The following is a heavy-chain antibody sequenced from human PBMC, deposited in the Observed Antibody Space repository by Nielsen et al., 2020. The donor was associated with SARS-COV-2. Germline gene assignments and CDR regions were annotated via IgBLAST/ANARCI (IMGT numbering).Heavy chain of an antibody. CDR3: ATERSGVVPGPLGIGPWYIYYYMDV. Sequence: GESLKISCESSGFTFSRHSMTWVRQGPGKGLEYISTISDTSSYIYYADSVKGRFTISRDNAKNSLYLQMNSLRDEDTAVYYCATERSGVVPGPLGIGPWYIYYYMDVWGKGTTVTVSS. CDR1: GFTFSRHS. D-gene: IGHD2-2*01. V-gene: IGHV3-21*04. CDR2: ISDTSSYI. J-gene: IGHJ6*03.